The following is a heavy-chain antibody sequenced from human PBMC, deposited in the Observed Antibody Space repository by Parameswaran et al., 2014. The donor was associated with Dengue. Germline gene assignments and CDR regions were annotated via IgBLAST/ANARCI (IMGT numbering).Heavy chain of an antibody. Sequence: RWIRQPPGKGLEWIGYIYYSGSTNYNPSLKSRVTISVDTSKNQFSLKLSSVTAADTAVYYCARNDPKDYYGSGYYYYMDVWGKGTTVTVSS. CDR2: IYYSGST. J-gene: IGHJ6*03. V-gene: IGHV4-59*01. D-gene: IGHD3-10*01. CDR3: ARNDPKDYYGSGYYYYMDV.